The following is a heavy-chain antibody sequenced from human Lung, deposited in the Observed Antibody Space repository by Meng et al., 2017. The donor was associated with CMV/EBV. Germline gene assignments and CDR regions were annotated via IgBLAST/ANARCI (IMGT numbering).Heavy chain of an antibody. CDR3: ARDWRGYYFDY. CDR2: TYYRSKWYT. V-gene: IGHV6-1*01. J-gene: IGHJ4*02. D-gene: IGHD5-12*01. CDR1: GDSVSSNRTA. Sequence: IYGDSVSSNRTAWSWIRQSPSRGLEWLGRTYYRSKWYTDYAVSVKSRIAINPDTSKNQFSLQLNSVTPEDTAVYYCARDWRGYYFDYWAQGTLVTVSS.